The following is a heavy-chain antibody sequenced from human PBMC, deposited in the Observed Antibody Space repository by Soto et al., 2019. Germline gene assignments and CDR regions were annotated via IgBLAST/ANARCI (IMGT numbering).Heavy chain of an antibody. Sequence: PWWSLRLSCSASVFTVSDNYITWFRQAPGRGLEWVSLLYSGGRIYYAGSVKGRFTISRDTSKKTLYLQMNSLRTEDTAVYYCARSDPGYAYGLNVWGQGTTVTVSS. D-gene: IGHD5-18*01. V-gene: IGHV3-53*01. CDR1: VFTVSDNY. CDR2: LYSGGRI. J-gene: IGHJ6*02. CDR3: ARSDPGYAYGLNV.